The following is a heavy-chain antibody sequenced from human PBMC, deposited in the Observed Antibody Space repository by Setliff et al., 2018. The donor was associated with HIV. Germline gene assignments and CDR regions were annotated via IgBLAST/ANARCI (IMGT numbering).Heavy chain of an antibody. D-gene: IGHD6-25*01. CDR2: IYHSGGT. CDR1: GGSISSGYY. J-gene: IGHJ4*02. V-gene: IGHV4-38-2*02. CDR3: ARDVGSSAWPFDH. Sequence: PSETLSLTCTVSGGSISSGYYWGWIRQPPGRGLEWIGNIYHSGGTHNNPSLRSRVTISVDTSKNHFSLKLSSVTAADTAVYYCARDVGSSAWPFDHWGQGTLVTVSS.